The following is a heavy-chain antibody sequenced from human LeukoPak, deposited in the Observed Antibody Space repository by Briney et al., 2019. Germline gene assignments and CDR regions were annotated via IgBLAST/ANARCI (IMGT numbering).Heavy chain of an antibody. V-gene: IGHV4-59*01. CDR2: IYYSGST. CDR1: GGSISSYY. J-gene: IGHJ4*02. Sequence: SETLSLTCTVSGGSISSYYWSWIRQPPGKGLERIGYIYYSGSTNYNPSLKSRVTISVDTSKNQFSLKLSSVTAADTAVYYCARVGPGDYFDYWGQGTLVTVSS. D-gene: IGHD4-17*01. CDR3: ARVGPGDYFDY.